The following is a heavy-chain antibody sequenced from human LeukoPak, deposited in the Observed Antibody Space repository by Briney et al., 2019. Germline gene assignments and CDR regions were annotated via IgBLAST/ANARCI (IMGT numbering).Heavy chain of an antibody. CDR1: GFTFSSYS. CDR2: ISSSSSYI. D-gene: IGHD4-11*01. CDR3: ARDVRGVTTKYFDY. J-gene: IGHJ4*02. V-gene: IGHV3-21*04. Sequence: TGGSLRLSCAASGFTFSSYSMNWVRQAPGKGLEWVSSISSSSSYIYYADSVKGRFTIFRDNAKNSLYLQMNSLRAEDTALYYCARDVRGVTTKYFDYWGQGTLVTVSS.